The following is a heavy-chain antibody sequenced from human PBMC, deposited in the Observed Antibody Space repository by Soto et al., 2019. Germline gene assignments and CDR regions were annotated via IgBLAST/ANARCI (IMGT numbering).Heavy chain of an antibody. CDR2: IYYSGST. D-gene: IGHD3-16*02. CDR1: GGSISSSSYY. J-gene: IGHJ4*02. V-gene: IGHV4-39*01. Sequence: QLQLQESGPGLVKPSETLSLTCTVSGGSISSSSYYWGWIRQPPGKGLEWIGSIYYSGSTYYNPSLKSRVTISVDTSKNQFSLKLSSVTAADTAVYYCARLSVKKYYDYVWGSYRPNPYFDYWGQGTLVTVSS. CDR3: ARLSVKKYYDYVWGSYRPNPYFDY.